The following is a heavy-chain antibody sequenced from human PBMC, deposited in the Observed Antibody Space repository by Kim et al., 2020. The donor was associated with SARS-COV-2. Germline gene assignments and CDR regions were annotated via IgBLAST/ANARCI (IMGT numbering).Heavy chain of an antibody. CDR3: SNFKY. Sequence: SYEGRNKYYADSVKGRFTISKDNSKNTLYLQVDSLRAEDTAVYFCSNFKYWGQGTLVPVSS. J-gene: IGHJ4*02. V-gene: IGHV3-30*18. CDR2: SYEGRNK.